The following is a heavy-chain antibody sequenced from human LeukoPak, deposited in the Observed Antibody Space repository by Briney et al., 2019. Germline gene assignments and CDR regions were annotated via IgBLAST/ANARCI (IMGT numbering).Heavy chain of an antibody. CDR3: ARDFYCSGGSCYQTPLDY. CDR1: GYTFTSYD. J-gene: IGHJ4*02. V-gene: IGHV1-18*01. D-gene: IGHD2-15*01. CDR2: ISAYNGNT. Sequence: GASVKVSCKASGYTFTSYDINWVRQAPGQGLEWMGWISAYNGNTNYAQKLQGRVTMTTDTSTSTAYMELRSLRSDDTAVYYCARDFYCSGGSCYQTPLDYWGQGTLVTVSS.